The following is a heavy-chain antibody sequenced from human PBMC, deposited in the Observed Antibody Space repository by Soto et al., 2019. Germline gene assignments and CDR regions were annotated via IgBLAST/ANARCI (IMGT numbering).Heavy chain of an antibody. V-gene: IGHV3-23*01. D-gene: IGHD1-26*01. J-gene: IGHJ5*02. Sequence: PGGSLRLSCAASGFPFSDHAMHWVRQTPGKGLEWVSAITGRGDSTYYAGSVKGRFTISRDNSKSTLYLQMMSLRAEDTAVYYCAKDLYVQPPSGWFDPWGQGTLVTVSS. CDR3: AKDLYVQPPSGWFDP. CDR2: ITGRGDST. CDR1: GFPFSDHA.